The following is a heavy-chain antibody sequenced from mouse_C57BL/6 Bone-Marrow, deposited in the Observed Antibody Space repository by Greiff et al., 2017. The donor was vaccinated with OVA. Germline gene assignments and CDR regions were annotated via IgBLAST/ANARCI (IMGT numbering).Heavy chain of an antibody. CDR3: ARPPRYYSNPYYFDY. Sequence: VQLKESGAELARPGASVKLSCKASGYTFTSYGISWVKQRTGQGLEWIGEIYPRSGNTYYNEKFKGKATLTADKSSSTAYMELRSLTSEDSAVYFCARPPRYYSNPYYFDYWGQGTTLTVSS. CDR2: IYPRSGNT. J-gene: IGHJ2*01. D-gene: IGHD2-5*01. CDR1: GYTFTSYG. V-gene: IGHV1-81*01.